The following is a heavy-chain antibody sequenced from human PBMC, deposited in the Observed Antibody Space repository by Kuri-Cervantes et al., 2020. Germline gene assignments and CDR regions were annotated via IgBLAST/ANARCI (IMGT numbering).Heavy chain of an antibody. D-gene: IGHD2-8*01. J-gene: IGHJ5*02. Sequence: SETLSLTCTVSGGSISSYYWSWIRQPAGKGLEWIGYIYYSGSTYYNPSLKSRVTISVDTSKNQFSLKLSSVTAADTAVYYCARVRWSYNWFDPWGQGTLVTVSS. CDR3: ARVRWSYNWFDP. V-gene: IGHV4-59*06. CDR1: GGSISSYY. CDR2: IYYSGST.